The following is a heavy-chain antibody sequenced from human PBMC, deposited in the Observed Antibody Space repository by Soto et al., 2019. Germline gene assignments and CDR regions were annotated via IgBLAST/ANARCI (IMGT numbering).Heavy chain of an antibody. CDR1: GGTFSSYA. CDR2: IIPIFGTA. CDR3: ASSYDFWSGYYTYFEY. V-gene: IGHV1-69*13. D-gene: IGHD3-3*01. Sequence: SVKVSCKASGGTFSSYAISWVRQAPGQGLEWMGGIIPIFGTANYAQKFQGRVTITADESTSTAYMELSSLRSEDTAVYYCASSYDFWSGYYTYFEYWGQGTLVTVPQ. J-gene: IGHJ4*02.